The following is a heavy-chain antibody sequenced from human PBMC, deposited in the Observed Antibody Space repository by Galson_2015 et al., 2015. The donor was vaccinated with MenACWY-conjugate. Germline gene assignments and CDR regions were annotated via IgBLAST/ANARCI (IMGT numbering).Heavy chain of an antibody. CDR3: ARLGGNYRTTSHFDY. CDR2: INSDGRST. J-gene: IGHJ4*02. Sequence: SLRLSCAASGFTFSTYWMHWVRQAPGKGLVWVSRINSDGRSTSYADSVKGRFTISRDNAKNTLYLQMNSLRAEDTAVYYCARLGGNYRTTSHFDYWGRGTPVTVSS. CDR1: GFTFSTYW. D-gene: IGHD1-26*01. V-gene: IGHV3-74*01.